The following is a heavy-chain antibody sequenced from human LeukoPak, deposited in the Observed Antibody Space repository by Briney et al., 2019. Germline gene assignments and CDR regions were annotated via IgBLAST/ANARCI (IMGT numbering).Heavy chain of an antibody. CDR1: GGSISSYY. CDR2: IYYSGST. J-gene: IGHJ4*02. D-gene: IGHD2/OR15-2a*01. V-gene: IGHV4-59*01. Sequence: SETLSLTCTVSGGSISSYYWSWVRQPPGEGLEWNGYIYYSGSTNYNPCLKGRVTISVDTSKNQFSLKLSSLTADDTAVHYCAKYGPRGYFDYWGQGTLVTVSS. CDR3: AKYGPRGYFDY.